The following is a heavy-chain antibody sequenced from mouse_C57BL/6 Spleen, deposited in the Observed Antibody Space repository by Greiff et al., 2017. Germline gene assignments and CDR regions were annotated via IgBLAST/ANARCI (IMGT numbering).Heavy chain of an antibody. J-gene: IGHJ1*03. Sequence: QVQLQQPGAELVKPGASVKVSCKASGYTFTSYWMHWVKQRPGQGLEWIGRIHPSDSDTNYNQKFKGEATLTVDKSSSTAYMQLSSLTSEDSAVYYCAIAVTRTLNWYFDVWGTGTTVTVSS. CDR2: IHPSDSDT. D-gene: IGHD2-2*01. CDR3: AIAVTRTLNWYFDV. CDR1: GYTFTSYW. V-gene: IGHV1-74*01.